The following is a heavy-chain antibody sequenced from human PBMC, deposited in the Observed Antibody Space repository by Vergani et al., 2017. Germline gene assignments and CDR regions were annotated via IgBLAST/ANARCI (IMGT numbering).Heavy chain of an antibody. Sequence: QVRLQESGPGLVKPSETLSLTCSVSGGSMSGYYWSWIRQPPGKELEWIGYMYHSGSTNYNPSLETRFTISGDTSKNQFSLKLNSVTDADTAVYYCGRVADFYGLGSRLLDLWGQGILVTVSS. D-gene: IGHD3-10*01. J-gene: IGHJ5*02. CDR2: MYHSGST. CDR1: GGSMSGYY. CDR3: GRVADFYGLGSRLLDL. V-gene: IGHV4-59*01.